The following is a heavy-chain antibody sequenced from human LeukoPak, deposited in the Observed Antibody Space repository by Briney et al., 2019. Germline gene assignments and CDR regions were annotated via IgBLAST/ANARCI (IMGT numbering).Heavy chain of an antibody. CDR2: INHSGST. CDR3: ARPNYDSSAYSYWFDP. D-gene: IGHD3-22*01. CDR1: GGSFSGYY. J-gene: IGHJ5*02. V-gene: IGHV4-34*01. Sequence: SETLSLTCAVYGGSFSGYYWSWIRRPPGKGLEWIGEINHSGSTNYNPSLKSRVTISVDTSKNQFSLKLSSVTAADTAVYYCARPNYDSSAYSYWFDPWGQGTLVTVSS.